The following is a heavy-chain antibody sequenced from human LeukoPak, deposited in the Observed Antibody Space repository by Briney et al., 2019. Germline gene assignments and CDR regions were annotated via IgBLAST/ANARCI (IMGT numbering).Heavy chain of an antibody. J-gene: IGHJ4*02. D-gene: IGHD3-22*01. CDR3: ARGRNYYDSSGYGN. CDR2: IIPIFGTA. Sequence: GASVKVSCKASGGSFSSYAISWVRQAPGQGLEWVGGIIPIFGTANYAQKFQGRVTITADESTSTAYMELSSLRSEDTAVYYCARGRNYYDSSGYGNWGQGTLVTVSS. V-gene: IGHV1-69*13. CDR1: GGSFSSYA.